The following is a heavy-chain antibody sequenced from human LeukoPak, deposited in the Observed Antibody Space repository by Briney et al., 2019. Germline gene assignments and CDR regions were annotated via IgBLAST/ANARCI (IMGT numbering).Heavy chain of an antibody. V-gene: IGHV4-38-2*02. Sequence: SETLSLTCTVSGYSISSGYYWSWIRQPPGKGLEWIGEINHSGSTNYNPSLKSRVTISVDTSKNQFSLKLSSVTAADTAVYYCARSRLGLRTRNTWFDPWGQGTLVTVSS. D-gene: IGHD1-1*01. CDR3: ARSRLGLRTRNTWFDP. CDR1: GYSISSGYY. J-gene: IGHJ5*02. CDR2: INHSGST.